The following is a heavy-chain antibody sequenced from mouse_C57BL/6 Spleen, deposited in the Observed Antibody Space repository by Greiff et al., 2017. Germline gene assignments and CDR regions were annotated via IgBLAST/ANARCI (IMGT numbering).Heavy chain of an antibody. D-gene: IGHD2-3*01. Sequence: EVKLVESGPELVKPGASVKIPCKASGYTFTDYNMDWVKQSHGKSLEWIGDINPNNGGTIYNQKFKGKATLTVDKSSSTAYMELRSLTSEDTAVYYCGRGLLPYFDYWGQGTTLTVSS. CDR1: GYTFTDYN. J-gene: IGHJ2*01. V-gene: IGHV1-18*01. CDR2: INPNNGGT. CDR3: GRGLLPYFDY.